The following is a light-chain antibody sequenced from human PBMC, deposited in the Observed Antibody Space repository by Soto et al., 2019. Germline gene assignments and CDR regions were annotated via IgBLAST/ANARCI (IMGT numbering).Light chain of an antibody. CDR2: EVT. CDR3: TSFTSTSSLYV. V-gene: IGLV2-14*01. CDR1: GSDIAGYNY. J-gene: IGLJ1*01. Sequence: QSALTQPASVSGSLGQSITISCTGTGSDIAGYNYISWYQQLPGKAPKLMIYEVTIRPSGLSNRFSGSKSGNTASLTISGLQAEDEADYFCTSFTSTSSLYVFGTGNKLTVL.